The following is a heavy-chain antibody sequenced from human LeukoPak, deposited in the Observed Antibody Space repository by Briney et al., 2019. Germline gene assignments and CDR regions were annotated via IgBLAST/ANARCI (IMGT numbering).Heavy chain of an antibody. Sequence: GGSLRLSCAASGFTFSSYGMHWVRQAPGKGLEWVAVISYDGSNKYYADSVKGRFTISRDNSKNTLYLQMNSLRAEDTAVYYCARGSEAWFGELGPFDYWGQGTLVTVSS. J-gene: IGHJ4*02. V-gene: IGHV3-30*03. CDR2: ISYDGSNK. CDR3: ARGSEAWFGELGPFDY. D-gene: IGHD3-10*01. CDR1: GFTFSSYG.